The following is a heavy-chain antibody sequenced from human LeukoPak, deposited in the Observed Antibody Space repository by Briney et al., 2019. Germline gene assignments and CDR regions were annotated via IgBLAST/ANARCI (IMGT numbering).Heavy chain of an antibody. CDR1: GGSFSGYY. CDR2: INHSGST. CDR3: ARSFAYRRYFQY. J-gene: IGHJ1*01. D-gene: IGHD3-16*01. Sequence: SETLSLTCAVYGGSFSGYYWSWIRQPPGKGLEWIGEINHSGSTNYNPSLKSRVTISVDTSKNQFSLKLSSLTAADTAVYYCARSFAYRRYFQYWGRGTLVTVSS. V-gene: IGHV4-34*01.